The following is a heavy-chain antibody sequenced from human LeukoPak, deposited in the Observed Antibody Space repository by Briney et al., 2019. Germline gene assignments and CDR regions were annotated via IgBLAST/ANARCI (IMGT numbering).Heavy chain of an antibody. V-gene: IGHV1-18*01. CDR1: GYTFTSYG. J-gene: IGHJ6*02. CDR2: ISAYNGNT. Sequence: GASVKVSCKASGYTFTSYGISWVRQAPGQGLEWMGWISAYNGNTNYAQKLQGRVTMTTDTSTSTAYMELRSLRSDDTAVYYCARDSGANTVRYGMDVWGQGTTATVSS. D-gene: IGHD4-17*01. CDR3: ARDSGANTVRYGMDV.